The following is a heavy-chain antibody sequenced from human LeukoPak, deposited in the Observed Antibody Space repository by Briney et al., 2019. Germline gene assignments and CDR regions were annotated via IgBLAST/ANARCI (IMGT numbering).Heavy chain of an antibody. CDR1: GFTFSSYE. J-gene: IGHJ3*02. CDR3: ARVFGTTHGAFGI. Sequence: GGSLRLSCAASGFTFSSYEMNWVRQAPGKGLEWVSYISSSGSTIYYADSVKGRFTISRDNAKNSLYLQMNSLRAEDTAVYYCARVFGTTHGAFGIWGQGTMVTVSS. D-gene: IGHD1-14*01. V-gene: IGHV3-48*03. CDR2: ISSSGSTI.